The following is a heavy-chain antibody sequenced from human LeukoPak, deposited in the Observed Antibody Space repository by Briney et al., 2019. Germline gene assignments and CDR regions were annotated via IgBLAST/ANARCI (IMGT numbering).Heavy chain of an antibody. CDR3: ARLGPITYSSSIDY. Sequence: GGSLRLSCAASGFTFSTFWMSWVRQAPGKGLEWVANIKEDGGAKYYVDSVKGRFTISRDNAKNSVFLQMNSLRAEDTAVYYCARLGPITYSSSIDYWGQGTLVTVPS. V-gene: IGHV3-7*01. CDR2: IKEDGGAK. J-gene: IGHJ4*02. D-gene: IGHD6-6*01. CDR1: GFTFSTFW.